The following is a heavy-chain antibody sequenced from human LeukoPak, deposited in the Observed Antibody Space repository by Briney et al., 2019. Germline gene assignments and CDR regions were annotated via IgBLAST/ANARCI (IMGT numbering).Heavy chain of an antibody. CDR1: GFTFSTYG. V-gene: IGHV3-30*02. D-gene: IGHD6-13*01. CDR3: ARGSIATAATSWFDP. CDR2: IRYDGSNK. Sequence: GGSLRLSCAASGFTFSTYGMHWVRQAPGKGLEWVAFIRYDGSNKYYADSVKGRFTISRDNAKNSLYLQMNSLRAEDTAIYYCARGSIATAATSWFDPWGQGTLVTVSS. J-gene: IGHJ5*02.